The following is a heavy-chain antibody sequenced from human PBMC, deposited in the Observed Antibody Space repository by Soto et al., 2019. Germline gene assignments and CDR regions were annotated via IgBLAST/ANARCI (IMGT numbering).Heavy chain of an antibody. D-gene: IGHD6-6*01. CDR3: ARQGAARPQKYYYYYYGMDV. J-gene: IGHJ6*02. CDR1: GYSFTSYW. CDR2: IYPGDSDT. V-gene: IGHV5-51*01. Sequence: GESLKISCKGSGYSFTSYWIGWVRQMPGKGLEWMGIIYPGDSDTRYSPSFQGQVTISADKSISTAYLQWSSLKASDTAMYYCARQGAARPQKYYYYYYGMDVWGQGTTVTVSS.